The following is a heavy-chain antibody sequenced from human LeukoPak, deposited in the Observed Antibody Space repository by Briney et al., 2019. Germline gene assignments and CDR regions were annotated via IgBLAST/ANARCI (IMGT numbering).Heavy chain of an antibody. Sequence: GASVKVSCKASGYTFTGYYMHWVRQAPGHGLEWMGWISGYNGNTNYAQKLQGRVTMTTDTSTSTAYMELRSLISDDTAVYYCARDLYSRRMDYYGSGSFFAYWGQGTLVTVSS. V-gene: IGHV1-18*04. D-gene: IGHD3-10*01. CDR3: ARDLYSRRMDYYGSGSFFAY. CDR2: ISGYNGNT. CDR1: GYTFTGYY. J-gene: IGHJ4*02.